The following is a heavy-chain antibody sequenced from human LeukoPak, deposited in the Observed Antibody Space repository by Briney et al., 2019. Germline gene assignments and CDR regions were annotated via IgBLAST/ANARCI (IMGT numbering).Heavy chain of an antibody. V-gene: IGHV3-23*01. CDR3: AKDAYNSGWYYFDY. D-gene: IGHD6-19*01. Sequence: GGSLRLSCAASGFTFSSYWMNWARQAPGKGLKWVSGISGSGGSTYYADSVKGRFTISRDNSKNTLYLQVNGLRAEDTAVYYCAKDAYNSGWYYFDYWGQGSLVTVSS. CDR2: ISGSGGST. J-gene: IGHJ4*02. CDR1: GFTFSSYW.